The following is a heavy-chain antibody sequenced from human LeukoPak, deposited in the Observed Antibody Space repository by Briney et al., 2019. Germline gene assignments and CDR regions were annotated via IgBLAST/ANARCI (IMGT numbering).Heavy chain of an antibody. Sequence: SETLSLTCTVSGDSINSLGLWSWVRQPPGKGLEWIGEMYLSGTTHSNPSVKSRVTISIGKSKNQFFLNLSSVTAADTAVYYCAGLVGRYSSGLYYYYFDYWGQGTLVTVSS. V-gene: IGHV4-4*02. J-gene: IGHJ4*02. CDR1: GDSINSLGL. CDR2: MYLSGTT. D-gene: IGHD3-22*01. CDR3: AGLVGRYSSGLYYYYFDY.